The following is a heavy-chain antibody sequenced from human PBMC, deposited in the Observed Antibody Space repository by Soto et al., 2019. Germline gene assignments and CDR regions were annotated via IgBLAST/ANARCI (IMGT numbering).Heavy chain of an antibody. V-gene: IGHV1-69*01. CDR1: GGSLSNYV. J-gene: IGHJ4*02. CDR2: IIPLAGTG. D-gene: IGHD1-26*01. Sequence: QVQLVQSGAEVKKPGSSVKVSCKAPGGSLSNYVITWVRQAPGQGLEYMGGIIPLAGTGNYAQKFQGRVTITADESTSTAYLELRSLRSEDTAVYYCAREGFSGSYYPNWGQGTLVTVSS. CDR3: AREGFSGSYYPN.